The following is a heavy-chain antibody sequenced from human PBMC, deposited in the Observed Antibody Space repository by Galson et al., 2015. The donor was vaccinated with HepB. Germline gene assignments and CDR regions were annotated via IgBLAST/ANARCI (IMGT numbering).Heavy chain of an antibody. J-gene: IGHJ4*02. D-gene: IGHD3-22*01. CDR1: GFTFSSYA. CDR3: AKKGDSSGILYYFDY. V-gene: IGHV3-23*01. CDR2: ISGSGGST. Sequence: SLRLSCAASGFTFSSYAMSWVRQAPGKGLEWVSAISGSGGSTYYADSVKGRFTISRDNSKNTLYLQMNSLRAEDTAVYYCAKKGDSSGILYYFDYWGQGTLVTVSS.